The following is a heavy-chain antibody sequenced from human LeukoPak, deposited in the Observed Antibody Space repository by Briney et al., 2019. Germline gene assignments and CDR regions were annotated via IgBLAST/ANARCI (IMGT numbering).Heavy chain of an antibody. CDR1: GFTVSSNY. Sequence: GGSLRLSCAASGFTVSSNYMSWVRQAPGKGLEWVSVIYSGGSTYYADSVKGRFTISRHNSKNTLYLQMNSLRAEDTAVYYCARVRDSSGWYGGDYWGQGTLVTVSS. CDR2: IYSGGST. D-gene: IGHD6-19*01. CDR3: ARVRDSSGWYGGDY. V-gene: IGHV3-53*04. J-gene: IGHJ4*02.